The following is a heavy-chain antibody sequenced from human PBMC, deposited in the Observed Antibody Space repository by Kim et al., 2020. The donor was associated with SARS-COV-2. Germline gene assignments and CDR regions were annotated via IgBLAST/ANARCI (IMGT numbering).Heavy chain of an antibody. J-gene: IGHJ4*02. D-gene: IGHD3-10*01. CDR2: DGDT. Sequence: DGDTRYSPSLKSRLTITKDTSKNQVVLTMTNVDPVDTGTYYCAHRVYPGALFDFWGQGTLVTVSS. V-gene: IGHV2-5*02. CDR3: AHRVYPGALFDF.